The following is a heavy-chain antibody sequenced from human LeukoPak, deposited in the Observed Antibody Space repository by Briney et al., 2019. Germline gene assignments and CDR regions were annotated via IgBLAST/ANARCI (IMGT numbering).Heavy chain of an antibody. D-gene: IGHD2-2*01. J-gene: IGHJ3*02. Sequence: QPGGSLRLSCAASGFTFSSYAMSWVRQAPGKGLEWVSAISGSGGSTYYADSVKGRFTISRDNSKNTLYLQMNSLRAEDTAVYYCASSQKTYCSSTSCYRAGVDAFDIWGQGTMVTVSS. V-gene: IGHV3-23*01. CDR2: ISGSGGST. CDR3: ASSQKTYCSSTSCYRAGVDAFDI. CDR1: GFTFSSYA.